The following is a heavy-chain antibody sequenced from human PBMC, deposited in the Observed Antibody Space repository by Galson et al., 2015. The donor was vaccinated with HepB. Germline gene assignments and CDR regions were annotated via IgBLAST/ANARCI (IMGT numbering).Heavy chain of an antibody. CDR3: AIPWGRSTSSSPFYYYNYMDV. CDR1: GGTFNINA. J-gene: IGHJ6*03. V-gene: IGHV1-69*10. Sequence: SVKVSCKASGGTFNINAISWVRQAPGQGLEWMGGIIPILGIANYAQNFQDRVTITADKSTTTAYMELRSLRSEDTALYYCAIPWGRSTSSSPFYYYNYMDVWGKGTAVTVSS. D-gene: IGHD6-6*01. CDR2: IIPILGIA.